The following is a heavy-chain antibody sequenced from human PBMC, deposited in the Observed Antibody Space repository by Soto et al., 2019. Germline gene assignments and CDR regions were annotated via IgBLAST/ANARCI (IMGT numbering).Heavy chain of an antibody. CDR1: GYTFTRDG. D-gene: IGHD2-8*01. V-gene: IGHV1-18*01. CDR2: ISGYNGNT. CDR3: ARGSAYSTPWSFDS. J-gene: IGHJ4*02. Sequence: ASVKVACKTSGYTFTRDGVSWVRQAPGQGLERMGWISGYNGNTKEAHKFEGRVILTTDTAANTAHMELRSLTSNDTAVYYCARGSAYSTPWSFDSWGQGTLVTVSS.